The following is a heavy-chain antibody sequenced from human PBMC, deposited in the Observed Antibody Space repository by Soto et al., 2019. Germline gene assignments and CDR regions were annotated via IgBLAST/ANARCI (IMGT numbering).Heavy chain of an antibody. V-gene: IGHV3-23*01. CDR2: ISGSGGST. D-gene: IGHD2-15*01. CDR3: AKDSGYCSGGSCPNLRGDAWGFDP. Sequence: EVQLLESGGGLVQPGGSLRLSCAASGFTFSSSAMSWVRQAPGKGLEWVSAISGSGGSTYYADSVKGRFTISRDNSRNTLYMQTNSLRAEDTAVYYCAKDSGYCSGGSCPNLRGDAWGFDPWAQGTLVIVSS. J-gene: IGHJ5*02. CDR1: GFTFSSSA.